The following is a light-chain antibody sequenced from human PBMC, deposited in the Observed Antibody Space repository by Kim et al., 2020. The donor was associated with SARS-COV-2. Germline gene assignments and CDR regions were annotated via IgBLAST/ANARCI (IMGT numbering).Light chain of an antibody. CDR3: SSYTSSSTPLVV. Sequence: ITISCTGTSRDGGGYKYVSWYQQHPGNAPKLMIYDVSNRPSGVSNRFSGSKSGNTASLTISGLQAEDEADYYCSSYTSSSTPLVVFGGGTQLTVL. V-gene: IGLV2-14*03. CDR1: SRDGGGYKY. J-gene: IGLJ2*01. CDR2: DVS.